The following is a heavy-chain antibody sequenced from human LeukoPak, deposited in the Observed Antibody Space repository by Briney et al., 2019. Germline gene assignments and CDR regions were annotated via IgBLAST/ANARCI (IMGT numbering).Heavy chain of an antibody. CDR2: IYYSGST. CDR1: GGSISSGGYY. J-gene: IGHJ4*02. V-gene: IGHV4-31*03. CDR3: ARDSYNWNYEHLFDY. Sequence: SETLSLTCTVSGGSISSGGYYRSWIRQHPGKGLEWIGYIYYSGSTYYNPSLKSRVTISVDTSKNQFSLKLSSVTAADTAVYYCARDSYNWNYEHLFDYWGQGTLVTVSS. D-gene: IGHD1-7*01.